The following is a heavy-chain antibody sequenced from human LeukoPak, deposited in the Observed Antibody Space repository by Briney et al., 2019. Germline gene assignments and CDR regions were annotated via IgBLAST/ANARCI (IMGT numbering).Heavy chain of an antibody. CDR1: GFNVNSYW. V-gene: IGHV3-74*01. CDR3: ARDRGEGTPLDP. Sequence: PGGSLRLSCEASGFNVNSYWMHWVRQAPGKGLVWVSLIRIDGSDTDYADSVRGRFTTSRDNAKNALYLRMDSLRVEDTAIYYCARDRGEGTPLDPWGQGTLVTVSS. J-gene: IGHJ5*02. CDR2: IRIDGSDT. D-gene: IGHD6-25*01.